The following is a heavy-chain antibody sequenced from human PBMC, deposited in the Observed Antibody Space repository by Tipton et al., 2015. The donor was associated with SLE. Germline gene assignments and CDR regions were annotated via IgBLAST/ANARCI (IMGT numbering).Heavy chain of an antibody. CDR2: GHYSGAT. D-gene: IGHD6-13*01. V-gene: IGHV4-39*07. Sequence: TLSLTCSVSGGSMNYGRYYWGWIRQPPGKGLGWIVPGHYSGATYQHSSRRNRITLSVDTSKNQFSLKLSSVTAADTAVYYSARCRKWRDSSSYYDYFDYWGQGTLVTVSS. J-gene: IGHJ4*02. CDR3: ARCRKWRDSSSYYDYFDY. CDR1: GGSMNYGRYY.